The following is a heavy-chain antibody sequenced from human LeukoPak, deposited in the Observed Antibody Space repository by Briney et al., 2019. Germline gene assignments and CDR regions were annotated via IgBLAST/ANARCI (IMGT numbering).Heavy chain of an antibody. CDR3: ARGPTYYYGSGSYLGAQNWFDP. D-gene: IGHD3-10*01. Sequence: GGSLRLSCAASGFTFSIYGMHWVRQAPGKGLEWVAVISYDGTNKYYADSVKGRFTISRDNSKNTLYLQMNSLRAEDTAVYYCARGPTYYYGSGSYLGAQNWFDPWGQGTLVTVSS. J-gene: IGHJ5*02. CDR1: GFTFSIYG. V-gene: IGHV3-30*03. CDR2: ISYDGTNK.